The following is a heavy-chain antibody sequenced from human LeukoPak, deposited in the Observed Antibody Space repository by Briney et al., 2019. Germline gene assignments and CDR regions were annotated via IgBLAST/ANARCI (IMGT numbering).Heavy chain of an antibody. V-gene: IGHV1-46*01. J-gene: IGHJ4*02. CDR3: ARGSGSYYGTD. CDR2: INPSGGST. CDR1: GYTFTSNY. Sequence: ASVTVSCKASGYTFTSNYMHWVRQAPGQGLEWMGIINPSGGSTSYAQKFQGRVTMTRDTSTSTVYMELSSLRSEDTAVYYCARGSGSYYGTDWGQGTLVTVSS. D-gene: IGHD1-26*01.